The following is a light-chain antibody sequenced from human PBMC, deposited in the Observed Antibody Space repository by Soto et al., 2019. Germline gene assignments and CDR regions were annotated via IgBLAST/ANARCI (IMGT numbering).Light chain of an antibody. V-gene: IGLV2-14*01. CDR2: EVS. CDR1: SSDVGAYNY. CDR3: NSYTSSSAWV. Sequence: QSALTQPASVSGSPGQSITISCTGTSSDVGAYNYVSWYQQHPGKASKLLIYEVSSRPSGISNRFSGSKSDNTASLTISGLQAEDEADYYCNSYTSSSAWVFGGGTKLTVL. J-gene: IGLJ3*02.